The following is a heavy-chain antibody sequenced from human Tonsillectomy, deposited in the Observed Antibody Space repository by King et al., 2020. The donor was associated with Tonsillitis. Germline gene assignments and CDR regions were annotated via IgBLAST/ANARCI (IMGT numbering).Heavy chain of an antibody. Sequence: VQLQESGGVLVQPGGSLRLSCAASGFTFSTYSMSWVRQAPGTGLEWVSSIIGSGVRTNYADSVKGRFTISRDNSKNTLYLQMNSLRAEDTALYYCAKDLCSGGSCYFDYWGQGPLVTVSS. CDR3: AKDLCSGGSCYFDY. D-gene: IGHD2-15*01. V-gene: IGHV3-23*01. J-gene: IGHJ4*02. CDR1: GFTFSTYS. CDR2: IIGSGVRT.